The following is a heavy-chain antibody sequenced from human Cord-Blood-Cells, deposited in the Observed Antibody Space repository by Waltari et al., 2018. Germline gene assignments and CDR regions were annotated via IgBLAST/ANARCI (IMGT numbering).Heavy chain of an antibody. CDR3: AGGGSYYWFDP. J-gene: IGHJ5*02. Sequence: EVQLVESGGGLIQPGGSLGLSCAASGFTVSRHHMSRVRQAPGKGLEWVSVIYSGGSTYYADSVKGRLTISRDNSKTTLYLQMNSLRAEDTAVYYCAGGGSYYWFDPWGQGTLVTVSS. CDR2: IYSGGST. D-gene: IGHD1-26*01. CDR1: GFTVSRHH. V-gene: IGHV3-53*01.